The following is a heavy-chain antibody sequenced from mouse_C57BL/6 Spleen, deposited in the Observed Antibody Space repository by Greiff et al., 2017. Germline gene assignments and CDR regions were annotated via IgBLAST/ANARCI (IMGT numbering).Heavy chain of an antibody. J-gene: IGHJ4*01. D-gene: IGHD1-1*01. V-gene: IGHV1-52*01. CDR2: IDPSDSET. CDR1: GYTFTSYW. CDR3: AREGYYGSSYDAMDY. Sequence: QVQLQQPGAELVRPGSSVKLSCKASGYTFTSYWMHWVKQRPIQGLEWIGNIDPSDSETHYNQKFKDKATLTVAKSSSTAYMQLSSLTSEDSAVYYCAREGYYGSSYDAMDYWGQGTSVTVSS.